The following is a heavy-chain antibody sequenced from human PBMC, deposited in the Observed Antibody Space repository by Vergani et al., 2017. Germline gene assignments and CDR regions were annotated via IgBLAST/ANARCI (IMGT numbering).Heavy chain of an antibody. CDR3: AMGGVWQPLDP. CDR2: IYYSGST. CDR1: GGSISRYY. J-gene: IGHJ5*02. Sequence: QVQLQESGPGLVKPSETLSLICTVSGGSISRYYWNWIRQPPGKGLEWIGYIYYSGSTNYHPSLKSRVTISVDTSKNQFSLELSSGTAADTAGYYCAMGGVWQPLDPWGQGTLVTVSS. D-gene: IGHD3-16*01. V-gene: IGHV4-59*01.